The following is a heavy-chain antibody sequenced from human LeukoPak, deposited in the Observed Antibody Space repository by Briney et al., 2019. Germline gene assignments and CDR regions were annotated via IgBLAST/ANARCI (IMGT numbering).Heavy chain of an antibody. D-gene: IGHD2-21*02. CDR1: GYTFTSYY. CDR3: ATQLRRQVVTATLDY. Sequence: ASVKVSCKASGYTFTSYYMHWVRQAPGQGLEWMGIINPSGGSTSCAQKFQGRVTMTRDTSTSTVYMELSSLRSEDTAVYYCATQLRRQVVTATLDYWGQGTLVTVSS. V-gene: IGHV1-46*01. CDR2: INPSGGST. J-gene: IGHJ4*02.